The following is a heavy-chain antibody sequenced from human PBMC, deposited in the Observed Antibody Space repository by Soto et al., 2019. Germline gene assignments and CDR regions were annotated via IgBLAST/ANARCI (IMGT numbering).Heavy chain of an antibody. V-gene: IGHV4-30-2*01. D-gene: IGHD6-19*01. J-gene: IGHJ5*02. CDR3: ARVAAVADEVGWFDP. CDR2: IYHSGST. Sequence: PSETLSLTCAVSGGSISSGGYSWSWTRQPPGKGLEWIGYIYHSGSTYYNPSLKSRVTISVDRSKNQFSLKLSSVTAADTAVYYCARVAAVADEVGWFDPWGQGTLVTVSS. CDR1: GGSISSGGYS.